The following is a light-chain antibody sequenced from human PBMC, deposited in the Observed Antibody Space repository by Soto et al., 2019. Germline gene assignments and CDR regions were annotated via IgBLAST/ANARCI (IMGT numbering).Light chain of an antibody. V-gene: IGLV2-14*01. CDR1: SSDVGGYNY. Sequence: QSALTQPASVSGSPGQSITISCTGTSSDVGGYNYVSWYQQHPGKAPKLMIYDVSNRPSGVSNRCSGAKSGNTASLTTSGLQAEDDADYYCSSYTSSSTRVFGTGTKVTVL. CDR3: SSYTSSSTRV. J-gene: IGLJ1*01. CDR2: DVS.